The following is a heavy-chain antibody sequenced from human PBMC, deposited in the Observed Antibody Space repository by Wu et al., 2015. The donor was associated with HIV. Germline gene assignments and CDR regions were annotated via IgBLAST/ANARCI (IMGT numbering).Heavy chain of an antibody. D-gene: IGHD6-13*01. Sequence: QVHLVQPGTEVKKPGSSVRLSCKASGGPTSEDSSSTYAMNWVRQAPGQGLEWVGGIIPIFGTTNYAQRFQGRVTITTDESTRTAYMEMNSLRHDDTAVYFCTRGLGGIEDHWGQGTLVTVSS. J-gene: IGHJ4*02. V-gene: IGHV1-69*05. CDR2: IIPIFGTT. CDR1: GGPTSEDSSSTYA. CDR3: TRGLGGIEDH.